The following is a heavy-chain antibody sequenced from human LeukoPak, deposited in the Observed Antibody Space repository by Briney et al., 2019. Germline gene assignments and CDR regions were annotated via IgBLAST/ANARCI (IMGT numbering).Heavy chain of an antibody. CDR2: INYRGST. Sequence: PSETLSLTCTVSNASISSNTYYRAWIRQPPGKGLESIGSINYRGSTYYNPSLKSRVTLSVDTSKNQFSLKLNSVTAADTAVYYCATYKYDYVWGNQHFDYWGQGTLVAVSS. V-gene: IGHV4-39*07. CDR1: NASISSNTYY. J-gene: IGHJ4*02. D-gene: IGHD3-16*01. CDR3: ATYKYDYVWGNQHFDY.